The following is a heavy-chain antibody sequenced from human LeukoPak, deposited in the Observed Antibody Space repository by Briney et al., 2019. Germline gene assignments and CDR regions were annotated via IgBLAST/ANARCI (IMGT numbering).Heavy chain of an antibody. CDR3: ARGRDGYNLVDAFDI. CDR1: GFTFSNYR. J-gene: IGHJ3*02. CDR2: ISSRSIYI. V-gene: IGHV3-21*01. Sequence: GGSLRLSCAASGFTFSNYRMNWVRQAPGKGLEWVSSISSRSIYIYYADSLKGRFTISRDNAKNSLYLQMNSLRAEDTAVYYCARGRDGYNLVDAFDIWGQGIMVTVSS. D-gene: IGHD5-24*01.